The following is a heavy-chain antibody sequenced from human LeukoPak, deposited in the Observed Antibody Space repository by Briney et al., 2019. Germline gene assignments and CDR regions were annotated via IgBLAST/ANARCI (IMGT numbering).Heavy chain of an antibody. CDR3: ARDLGRITMVRGASDY. Sequence: GGSLRLSCAASGFTFSSYSMNWVRQAPGKGLEWVSSISSSSSYIYYADSVKGRFTISRDNAKNSLYLQMNSLRAEDTAVYSCARDLGRITMVRGASDYWGQGTLVTVSS. V-gene: IGHV3-21*01. D-gene: IGHD3-10*01. J-gene: IGHJ4*02. CDR1: GFTFSSYS. CDR2: ISSSSSYI.